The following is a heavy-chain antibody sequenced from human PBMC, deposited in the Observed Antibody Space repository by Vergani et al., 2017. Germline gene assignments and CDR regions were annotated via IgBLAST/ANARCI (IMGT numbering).Heavy chain of an antibody. CDR2: IIPIFDTA. J-gene: IGHJ4*02. D-gene: IGHD5-12*01. Sequence: QVQLVQSGAEVKKPGSSVKVSCKASGGTFSSYAISWVRQAPGQGLEWMGRIIPIFDTANYAQKFQGRVTITADESTSTAYMELSSLRSEDTAVYYCARSIVGDYSGYETLDYWGQGTLVTVSS. CDR3: ARSIVGDYSGYETLDY. V-gene: IGHV1-69*13. CDR1: GGTFSSYA.